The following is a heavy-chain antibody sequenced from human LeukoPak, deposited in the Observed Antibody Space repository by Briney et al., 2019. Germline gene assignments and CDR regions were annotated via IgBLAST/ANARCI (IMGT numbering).Heavy chain of an antibody. CDR1: SGSISSSNW. V-gene: IGHV4-4*02. CDR3: ARNDILTGYCFDY. CDR2: IYHSGST. D-gene: IGHD3-9*01. Sequence: SETLSLTCAVSSGSISSSNWWSWVRQPPGKGLEWIGEIYHSGSTNYNPSLKSRVTISVDTSKNQFSLKLSSVTAADTAVYYCARNDILTGYCFDYWGQGTLVTVSS. J-gene: IGHJ4*02.